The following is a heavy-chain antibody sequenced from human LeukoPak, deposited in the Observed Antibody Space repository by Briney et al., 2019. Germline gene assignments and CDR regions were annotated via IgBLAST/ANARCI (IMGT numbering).Heavy chain of an antibody. J-gene: IGHJ4*02. CDR3: AKATGTLGN. Sequence: GGSLRLSCAASGFTFSSYAMSWVRQAPGKGLEWVSSIRDSAYRTYYADSVKGRFTISRDNSKNTLYLQMNSLTAEDTAIYYCAKATGTLGNWGQGILVTVSS. CDR1: GFTFSSYA. CDR2: IRDSAYRT. V-gene: IGHV3-23*01. D-gene: IGHD1-1*01.